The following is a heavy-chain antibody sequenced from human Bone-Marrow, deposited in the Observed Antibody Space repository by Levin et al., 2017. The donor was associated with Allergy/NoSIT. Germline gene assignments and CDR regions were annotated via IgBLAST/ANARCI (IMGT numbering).Heavy chain of an antibody. D-gene: IGHD3-22*01. CDR1: GFTFSSYS. CDR2: ISSSSSTI. Sequence: GGSLRLSCAASGFTFSSYSMNWVRQAPGKGLEWVSYISSSSSTIYYADSVKGRFTISRDNAKNSLYLQMNSLRAEDTAVYYCARDAGGRGYYDSSGSTYFDYWGQGTLVTVSS. CDR3: ARDAGGRGYYDSSGSTYFDY. J-gene: IGHJ4*02. V-gene: IGHV3-48*01.